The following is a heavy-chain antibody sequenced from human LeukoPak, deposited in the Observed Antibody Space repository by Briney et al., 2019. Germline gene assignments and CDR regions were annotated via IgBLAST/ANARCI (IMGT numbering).Heavy chain of an antibody. D-gene: IGHD4-17*01. Sequence: ASVTVSCKASGYTFTGYYMHWVRQAPGQGLEWMGWINPNSGGTNYAQKFQGWVTMTRDTSISTAYMELSRLRSDDTAVYYCARGATVTTFSLSWFDPWGQGTLVTVSS. CDR2: INPNSGGT. J-gene: IGHJ5*02. CDR3: ARGATVTTFSLSWFDP. CDR1: GYTFTGYY. V-gene: IGHV1-2*04.